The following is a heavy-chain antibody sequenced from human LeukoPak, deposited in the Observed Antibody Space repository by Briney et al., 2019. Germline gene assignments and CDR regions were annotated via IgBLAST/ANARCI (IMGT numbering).Heavy chain of an antibody. CDR2: VYYGENT. D-gene: IGHD3-22*01. V-gene: IGHV4-39*01. CDR3: ARRANSSGYHKIFDY. J-gene: IGHJ4*02. Sequence: SETLSLTCTVSGDSISSGPYYWGWIRQPPGKGLEWIGNVYYGENTYYNPSLKSRGTISIDTSNNRFYLKLSSLTAADTAVYYSARRANSSGYHKIFDYWGQGTLVTVSS. CDR1: GDSISSGPYY.